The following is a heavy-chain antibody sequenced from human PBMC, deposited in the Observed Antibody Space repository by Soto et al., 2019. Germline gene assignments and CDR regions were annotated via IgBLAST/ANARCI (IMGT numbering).Heavy chain of an antibody. CDR3: ARVRNYYGSGSSLGY. J-gene: IGHJ4*02. Sequence: ASVKVSCKASGYTFTSYYMHWVRQAPGQGLEWMGIINPSGGSTSYAQKFQGRVTMTRDTSTSTVYMELSSLRSEDTAVYYCARVRNYYGSGSSLGYWGQGTLVTVSS. CDR2: INPSGGST. V-gene: IGHV1-46*03. D-gene: IGHD3-10*01. CDR1: GYTFTSYY.